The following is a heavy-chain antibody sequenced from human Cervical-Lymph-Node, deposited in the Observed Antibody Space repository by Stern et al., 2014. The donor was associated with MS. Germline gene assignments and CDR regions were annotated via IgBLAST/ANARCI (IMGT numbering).Heavy chain of an antibody. V-gene: IGHV1-2*02. J-gene: IGHJ4*02. CDR1: GYTFTAYY. CDR2: INPNGGYT. D-gene: IGHD4/OR15-4a*01. Sequence: VQLVESGTEVKKPGASVKVSCKTSGYTFTAYYIHWVRQAPGQGLEWMGGINPNGGYTNSAQRFQDRVTLTTDTSTSTAYMELSRLTSDDTALYYCAKEGRPRPGLGADWGQGTLVSVSS. CDR3: AKEGRPRPGLGAD.